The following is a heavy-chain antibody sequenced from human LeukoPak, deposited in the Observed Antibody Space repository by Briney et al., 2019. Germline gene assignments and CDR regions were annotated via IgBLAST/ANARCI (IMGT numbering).Heavy chain of an antibody. V-gene: IGHV3-21*01. CDR2: ISSSSSYI. J-gene: IGHJ4*02. Sequence: KSGGSLRLSCAASGFTFSSYSMNWVRQAQGKGLEWVSSISSSSSYIYYADSVKGRFTISRDNAKNSLYLQMNSLRAEDTAVYYCARGGPPLMTTVTKDFDYWGQGTLVTVSS. CDR1: GFTFSSYS. CDR3: ARGGPPLMTTVTKDFDY. D-gene: IGHD4-17*01.